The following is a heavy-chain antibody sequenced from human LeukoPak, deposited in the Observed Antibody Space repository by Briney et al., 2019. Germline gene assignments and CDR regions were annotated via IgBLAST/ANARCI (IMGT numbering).Heavy chain of an antibody. D-gene: IGHD3-9*01. Sequence: ASVKVSCKASGYTFTSYDINWVRQATGQGLEWMGWMNPNSGNTGYAQKFQGRVTMTRNTSISTAYMELSSLRSEDTAVYYCARGYYDILTGYYDPWYFDYWGQGTLVTVSS. V-gene: IGHV1-8*01. J-gene: IGHJ4*02. CDR1: GYTFTSYD. CDR3: ARGYYDILTGYYDPWYFDY. CDR2: MNPNSGNT.